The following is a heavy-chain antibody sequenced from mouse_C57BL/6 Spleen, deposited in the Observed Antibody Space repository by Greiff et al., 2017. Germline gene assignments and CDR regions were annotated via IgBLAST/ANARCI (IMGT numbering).Heavy chain of an antibody. CDR1: GFNIKDDY. CDR3: TTWITTVVATRFDY. CDR2: IDPENGDT. J-gene: IGHJ2*01. V-gene: IGHV14-4*01. Sequence: VQLQQSGAELVRPGASVKLSCTASGFNIKDDYMHWVKQRPEQGLEWIGWIDPENGDTEYASKFQGKATITADTSSNTAYLQLSSLTSEDTAVYYCTTWITTVVATRFDYWGQGTTLPVSS. D-gene: IGHD1-1*01.